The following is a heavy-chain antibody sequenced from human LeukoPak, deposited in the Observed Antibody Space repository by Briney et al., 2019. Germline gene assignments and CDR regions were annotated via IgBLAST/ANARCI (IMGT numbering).Heavy chain of an antibody. V-gene: IGHV3-7*01. CDR1: GFTFSSYW. CDR2: IKPDGSEK. Sequence: QAGGSLRLSCAAAGFTFSSYWMSWVRQAPGKGLEWVANIKPDGSEKYYVDSVKGRFTISRDNAKNSLYLQMNSLRAEDTAVYYCAREETYYPATVTDGFDYWGQGTLVTVSS. CDR3: AREETYYPATVTDGFDY. D-gene: IGHD4-17*01. J-gene: IGHJ4*02.